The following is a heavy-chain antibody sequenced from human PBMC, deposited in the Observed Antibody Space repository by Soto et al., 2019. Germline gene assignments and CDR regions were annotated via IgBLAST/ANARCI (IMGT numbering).Heavy chain of an antibody. CDR2: ISHLENT. J-gene: IGHJ4*02. V-gene: IGHV4-30-2*06. Sequence: KTSETLSLTCTVFGASISYGGYSWSWVRQSPGRGLEWIGYISHLENTYFHPSFKSRLTMPIDRTRNQFSLNLSSVTAADMAVYFCARGGGYDPFDSWGQGILVTVSS. CDR1: GASISYGGYS. D-gene: IGHD5-12*01. CDR3: ARGGGYDPFDS.